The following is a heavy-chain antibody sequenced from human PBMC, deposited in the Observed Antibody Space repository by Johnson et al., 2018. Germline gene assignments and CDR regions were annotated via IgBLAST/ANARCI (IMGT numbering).Heavy chain of an antibody. Sequence: QVQLVQSGGGVVQPGRSLRLSCSASGFTFRDYAFHWVRQAPGKGLEWVAIISYDGSIKSNADSVEARFTISRDNAKNSLFLQMNSLRAEDTAVYYCAREYYYDNKGSAFDIWGQGTMVTVSS. CDR1: GFTFRDYA. CDR3: AREYYYDNKGSAFDI. V-gene: IGHV3-30*07. D-gene: IGHD3-22*01. J-gene: IGHJ3*02. CDR2: ISYDGSIK.